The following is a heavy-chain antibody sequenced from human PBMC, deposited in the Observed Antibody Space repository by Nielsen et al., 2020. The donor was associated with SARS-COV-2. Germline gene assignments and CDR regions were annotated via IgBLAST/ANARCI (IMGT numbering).Heavy chain of an antibody. D-gene: IGHD3-10*01. Sequence: VRQAPGKGLEWVPVISYDGSNKYYADSVKGRFTISRDNSKNTLYLQMNSLRAEDTAMYYCARDSGFGELLAYYYYYGMDVWGQGTTVTVSS. CDR2: ISYDGSNK. V-gene: IGHV3-30*03. CDR3: ARDSGFGELLAYYYYYGMDV. J-gene: IGHJ6*02.